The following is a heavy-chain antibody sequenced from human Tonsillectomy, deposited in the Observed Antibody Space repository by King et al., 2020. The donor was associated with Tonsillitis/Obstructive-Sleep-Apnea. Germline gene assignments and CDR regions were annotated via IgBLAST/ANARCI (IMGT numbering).Heavy chain of an antibody. CDR2: ISVYNGKT. CDR3: ARDHSYYDSTGYPDY. D-gene: IGHD3-22*01. Sequence: QLVQSGAEVKKPGASVKVSCKASGYTFINYGISWVRQAPGQGLEWMGWISVYNGKTNYAQKLQGRVTMTTDISTSTAYMELRSLRSDDTAVYYCARDHSYYDSTGYPDYWGQGTLVTVSS. V-gene: IGHV1-18*01. J-gene: IGHJ4*02. CDR1: GYTFINYG.